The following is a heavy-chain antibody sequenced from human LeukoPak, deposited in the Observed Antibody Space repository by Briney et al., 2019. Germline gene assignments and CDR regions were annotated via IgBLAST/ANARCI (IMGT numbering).Heavy chain of an antibody. CDR2: IKSKADGGTT. V-gene: IGHV3-15*01. J-gene: IGHJ4*02. CDR3: TAVPNIYSSIWMYYFDY. CDR1: GFTFSNAW. D-gene: IGHD6-13*01. Sequence: GGSLRLSCAASGFTFSNAWMSWVRQAPGKGLEWVGRIKSKADGGTTGYAAPVKGRFTISRDDSKNTLYLKMNSLKTEDTAAYYWTAVPNIYSSIWMYYFDYWGQGTLVTVSS.